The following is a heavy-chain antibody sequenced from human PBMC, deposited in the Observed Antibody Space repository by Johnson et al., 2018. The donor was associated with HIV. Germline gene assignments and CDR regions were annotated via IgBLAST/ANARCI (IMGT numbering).Heavy chain of an antibody. Sequence: QVLLVESGGGLVKPGGSLRLSCAVSGFTFSDYYMSWIRQAPGKGLEWISYISGGGSAIYYADSVKGRFSISRDNAKNSLYLQMNSLRAEDTAVYYCARDRGYWDAFDIWGQGTMVTVSS. J-gene: IGHJ3*02. D-gene: IGHD3-22*01. CDR3: ARDRGYWDAFDI. CDR1: GFTFSDYY. V-gene: IGHV3-11*04. CDR2: ISGGGSAI.